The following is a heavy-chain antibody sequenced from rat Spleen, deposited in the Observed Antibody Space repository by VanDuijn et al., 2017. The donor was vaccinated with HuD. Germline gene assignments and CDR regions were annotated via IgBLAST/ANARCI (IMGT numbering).Heavy chain of an antibody. V-gene: IGHV3-3*01. CDR1: EYSIASSYR. J-gene: IGHJ4*01. CDR2: INSAGST. Sequence: EVQLQESGPGLVKPSQSLSLTCSVTEYSIASSYRWTWIRKFPGNKLEWMGFINSAGSTNYNPSLKSRISITRDTSKKQFFLQVNSVTTEDTATYYCAKTTVAYYYVMDAWGQGASVTVSS. CDR3: AKTTVAYYYVMDA. D-gene: IGHD1-3*01.